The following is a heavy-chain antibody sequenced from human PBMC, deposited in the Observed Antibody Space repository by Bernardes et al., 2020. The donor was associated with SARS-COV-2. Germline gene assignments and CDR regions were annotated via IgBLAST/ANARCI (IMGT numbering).Heavy chain of an antibody. Sequence: SETLSLTRAVSGGSIRSSNWWSWVRQPPRKGLEWIGEIYHSGSTNYNPSLKSRVTISVDKSKNQFSLKLSSVTAADTAVYYCARDWYGSGSYSGPAFDIWGQGTMVTVSS. CDR2: IYHSGST. CDR3: ARDWYGSGSYSGPAFDI. CDR1: GGSIRSSNW. J-gene: IGHJ3*02. D-gene: IGHD3-10*01. V-gene: IGHV4-4*02.